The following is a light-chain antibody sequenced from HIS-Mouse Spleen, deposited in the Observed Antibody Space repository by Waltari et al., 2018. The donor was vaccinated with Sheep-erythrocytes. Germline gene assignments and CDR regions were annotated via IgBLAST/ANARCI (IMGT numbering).Light chain of an antibody. CDR1: SSDVGGYNY. V-gene: IGLV2-11*01. CDR3: CSYAGSYNHV. J-gene: IGLJ1*01. Sequence: QSALTQPRSVSGSPGQSVTIPCTGTSSDVGGYNYVSWYQQHPAKAPKLMLYDVSKRPSGVPDRFSGSKSGNTASLTISGLQAEDEADYYCCSYAGSYNHVFATGTKVTVL. CDR2: DVS.